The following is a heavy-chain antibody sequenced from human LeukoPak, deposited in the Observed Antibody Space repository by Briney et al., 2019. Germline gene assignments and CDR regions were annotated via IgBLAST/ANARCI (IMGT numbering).Heavy chain of an antibody. J-gene: IGHJ4*01. CDR2: IMTNSGAT. V-gene: IGHV1-2*02. CDR1: GYTFTDYY. CDR3: ARGRRILGGPENAGDFFDY. D-gene: IGHD3-16*01. Sequence: ASVKVSCKASGYTFTDYYLLWVRQAPGQGLEWMGWIMTNSGATDYAQNFEARVTMTRDTSSGTAYLDLSSLTSDDTAVYYCARGRRILGGPENAGDFFDYWGQGTLVIVSS.